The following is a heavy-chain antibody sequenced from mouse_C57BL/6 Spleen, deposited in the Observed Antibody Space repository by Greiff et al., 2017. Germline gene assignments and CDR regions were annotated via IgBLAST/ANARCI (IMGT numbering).Heavy chain of an antibody. CDR1: GYTFTDYE. Sequence: QVQLQQSGAELVRPGASVTLSCKASGYTFTDYEMHWVKQTPVHGLEWIGAIDPETGGTAYNQKFKGKAILTADKSSSTAYMELRSLTSEDSAVYYCTRGAVVAPYLDYWGQGTTLTVSS. CDR2: IDPETGGT. V-gene: IGHV1-15*01. CDR3: TRGAVVAPYLDY. D-gene: IGHD1-1*01. J-gene: IGHJ2*01.